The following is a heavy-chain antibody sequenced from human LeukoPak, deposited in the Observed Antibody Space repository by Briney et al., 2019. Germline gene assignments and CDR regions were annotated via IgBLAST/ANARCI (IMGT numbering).Heavy chain of an antibody. CDR3: AKEFVHTYAYYACFDY. Sequence: PGGSLRLSCAASGFSFSSYAMSWVRQAPGKGLEWVSAISIIGADTYYADSVKGRFTISRDNSKNTLYLQMNSLRAEDTAIYYCAKEFVHTYAYYACFDYWGQGTLVTVSS. CDR1: GFSFSSYA. CDR2: ISIIGADT. J-gene: IGHJ4*02. V-gene: IGHV3-23*01. D-gene: IGHD2-21*01.